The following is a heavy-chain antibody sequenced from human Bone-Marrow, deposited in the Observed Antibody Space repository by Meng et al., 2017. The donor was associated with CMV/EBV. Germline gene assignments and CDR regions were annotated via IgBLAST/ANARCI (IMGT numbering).Heavy chain of an antibody. V-gene: IGHV3-21*01. CDR2: ISSSSSYI. Sequence: GESLKISCAASGFTFSSYGMHWVRQAPGKGLEWVSSISSSSSYIYYADSVKGRFTISRDNAKNSLYLQMNSLRAEDTAVYYCARDRDIVVVPAARFHNWFDPWGQGTLVTVSS. D-gene: IGHD2-2*01. J-gene: IGHJ5*02. CDR3: ARDRDIVVVPAARFHNWFDP. CDR1: GFTFSSYG.